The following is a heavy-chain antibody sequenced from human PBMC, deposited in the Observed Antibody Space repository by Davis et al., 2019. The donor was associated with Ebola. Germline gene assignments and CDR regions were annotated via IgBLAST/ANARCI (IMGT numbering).Heavy chain of an antibody. CDR3: ARQEDLRYDYIWGSYNYFDY. Sequence: GGSLRLSCKGSGYSFTNYWIGWVRQMPGKGLEWMGIIYPGDSDTRYSPSFQGQVTISADKSISTAYLQWSSLKASDTAMYYCARQEDLRYDYIWGSYNYFDYWGQGTLVTVSS. J-gene: IGHJ4*02. D-gene: IGHD3-16*01. V-gene: IGHV5-51*01. CDR1: GYSFTNYW. CDR2: IYPGDSDT.